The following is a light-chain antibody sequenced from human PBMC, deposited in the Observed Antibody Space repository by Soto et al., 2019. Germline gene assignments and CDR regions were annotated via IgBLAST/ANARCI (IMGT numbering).Light chain of an antibody. V-gene: IGLV1-47*02. J-gene: IGLJ3*02. CDR2: NDN. CDR3: AAWDDSLSGPV. CDR1: TSNIGSNS. Sequence: QSALTQPPSASGTPGQRVTISCSGSTSNIGSNSVYWYRQLPGTAPKLLIYNDNKRPAGVPDRFSGSKSGTSASLAISGLRSEDEAGYFCAAWDDSLSGPVFGGGTQLTVL.